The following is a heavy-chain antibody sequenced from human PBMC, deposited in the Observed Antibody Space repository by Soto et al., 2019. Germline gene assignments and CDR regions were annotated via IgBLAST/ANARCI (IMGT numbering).Heavy chain of an antibody. V-gene: IGHV3-30-3*01. D-gene: IGHD2-15*01. J-gene: IGHJ4*02. CDR2: ISYDGSNK. CDR3: AREPSGGTGNY. CDR1: GFTFSSYA. Sequence: PGGSLRLSCAASGFTFSSYAMHWVRQAPGKGLEWVAVISYDGSNKYYADSVKGRFTISRDNSKNTLYLQMNSLRAEDTAVYYCAREPSGGTGNYWGQGTLVTVSS.